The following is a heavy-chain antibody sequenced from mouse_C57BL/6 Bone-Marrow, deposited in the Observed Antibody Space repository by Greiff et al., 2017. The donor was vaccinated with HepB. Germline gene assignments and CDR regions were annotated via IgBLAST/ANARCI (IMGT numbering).Heavy chain of an antibody. V-gene: IGHV1-50*01. Sequence: QVQLQQPGAELVKPGASVKLSCKASGYTFTSYWMQWVKQRPGQGLEWIGGIDPSDSYTNYNQKFKGKATLTVDTSSSTAYMQLSSLTSEDSAVYYCATDYGSPWYFDVWGTGTTVTVSA. CDR3: ATDYGSPWYFDV. CDR1: GYTFTSYW. D-gene: IGHD1-1*01. J-gene: IGHJ1*03. CDR2: IDPSDSYT.